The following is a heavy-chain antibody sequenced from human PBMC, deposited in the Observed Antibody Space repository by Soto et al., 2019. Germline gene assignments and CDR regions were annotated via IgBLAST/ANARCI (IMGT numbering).Heavy chain of an antibody. CDR1: GYTFTSYG. D-gene: IGHD3-22*01. J-gene: IGHJ3*02. V-gene: IGHV1-18*01. CDR2: ISAYNGNT. CDR3: ARVLIVVVNDHRDAFDI. Sequence: QVQLVQSGAEVKKPGASVQVSCKASGYTFTSYGISWVRQAPGQWLEWMGWISAYNGNTNYAQKLQGRVTMTPDTSRSTAYMELRSRRSDDTAVYYCARVLIVVVNDHRDAFDIWGQGTMVTVSS.